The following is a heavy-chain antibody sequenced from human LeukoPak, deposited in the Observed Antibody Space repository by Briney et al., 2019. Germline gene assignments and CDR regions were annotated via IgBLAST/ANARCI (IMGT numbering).Heavy chain of an antibody. CDR3: ARSTDDSSGPLGY. CDR2: ISYDGSNK. D-gene: IGHD3-22*01. V-gene: IGHV3-30*04. Sequence: GGSLRLSCAASGFTFSSYAMHWVRQAPGKGLEWVAVISYDGSNKYYADSVKGRFTISRDNSKNTLYLQMNSLRAEDTAVYYCARSTDDSSGPLGYWGQGTLVTVSS. J-gene: IGHJ4*02. CDR1: GFTFSSYA.